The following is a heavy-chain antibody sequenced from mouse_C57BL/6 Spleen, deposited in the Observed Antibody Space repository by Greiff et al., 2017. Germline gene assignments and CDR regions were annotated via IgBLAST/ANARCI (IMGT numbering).Heavy chain of an antibody. CDR2: INPNNGGT. D-gene: IGHD1-1*01. Sequence: EVQLQQSGPELVKPGASVKMSCKASGYTFTDYNMHWVKQSHGKSLEWIGYINPNNGGTSYNQKFKGKATLTVNKSSSAAYMELRSLTSEDSAVYYCARYYYGSRAFDYWGQGTTLTVSS. J-gene: IGHJ2*01. CDR1: GYTFTDYN. V-gene: IGHV1-22*01. CDR3: ARYYYGSRAFDY.